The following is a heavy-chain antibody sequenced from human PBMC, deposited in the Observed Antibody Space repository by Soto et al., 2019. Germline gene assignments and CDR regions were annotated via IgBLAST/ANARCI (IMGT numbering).Heavy chain of an antibody. J-gene: IGHJ5*02. CDR1: GFTFSSYG. V-gene: IGHV3-30*18. CDR2: ISHDGSNK. Sequence: AGGSLRLSCAASGFTFSSYGMHWVRQAPGKGLEWVAVISHDGSNKYYADSVKGRFTISRDNSKNTLYLQMNSLRAEDTAVYYCAKSIAARPWDWFDPWGQGTLVTVSS. D-gene: IGHD6-6*01. CDR3: AKSIAARPWDWFDP.